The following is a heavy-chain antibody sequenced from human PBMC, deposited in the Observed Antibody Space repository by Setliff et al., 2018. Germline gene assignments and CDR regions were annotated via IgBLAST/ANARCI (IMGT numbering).Heavy chain of an antibody. J-gene: IGHJ6*02. CDR3: AREVNDNFWSGYLYYYGMDV. CDR2: INSDGSST. V-gene: IGHV3-74*01. Sequence: GGCLSLSCAASGFTFSSYWMHWVRQAPGKGLVWVSRINSDGSSTSYADSVKGRFTISRDNAKNTLYLQMNSLRAEDTAVYYCAREVNDNFWSGYLYYYGMDVWGQGTTVTVSS. D-gene: IGHD3-3*01. CDR1: GFTFSSYW.